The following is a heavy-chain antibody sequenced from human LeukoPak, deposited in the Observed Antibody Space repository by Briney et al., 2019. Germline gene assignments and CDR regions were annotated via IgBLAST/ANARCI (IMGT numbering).Heavy chain of an antibody. J-gene: IGHJ4*02. CDR2: IIPIFGTA. V-gene: IGHV1-69*01. CDR1: GGTFSSYA. CDR3: ARINADDILTGYFYY. D-gene: IGHD3-9*01. Sequence: SVKVSCKASGGTFSSYAISWVRQAPGQGLEWMGGIIPIFGTANYAQKFQGRVTITADESTSTAYMELSSLRSEDTAVYYCARINADDILTGYFYYWGQGTLVTVSS.